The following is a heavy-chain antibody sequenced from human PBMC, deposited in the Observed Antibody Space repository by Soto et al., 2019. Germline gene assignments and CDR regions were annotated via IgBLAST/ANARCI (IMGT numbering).Heavy chain of an antibody. D-gene: IGHD6-13*01. V-gene: IGHV4-34*01. CDR1: GGSFSGYY. Sequence: QVQLQQWGAGLLKPSETLSLTCAVYGGSFSGYYWSWIRQPPGKVLEWIGEINHSGSTNYNPSLKSRATISVDTSKNQFSLKLSSVTAADTAVYYCARGQSGIAAAGDYWGQGTLVTVSS. J-gene: IGHJ4*02. CDR3: ARGQSGIAAAGDY. CDR2: INHSGST.